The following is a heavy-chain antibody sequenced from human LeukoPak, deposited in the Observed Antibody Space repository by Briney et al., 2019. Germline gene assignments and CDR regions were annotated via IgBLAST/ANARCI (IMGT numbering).Heavy chain of an antibody. CDR2: INHSGST. CDR3: RKDTAMVQPSLFMDV. J-gene: IGHJ6*03. CDR1: GGSFSGYY. V-gene: IGHV4-34*01. Sequence: SETLSLTCAVYGGSFSGYYWSWIRQPPGKGLEWIGEINHSGSTNYNPSLKSRVTISVDTSKNQFSLKLSSVTAADTAVYYCRKDTAMVQPSLFMDVWGKGTTVTVSS. D-gene: IGHD5-18*01.